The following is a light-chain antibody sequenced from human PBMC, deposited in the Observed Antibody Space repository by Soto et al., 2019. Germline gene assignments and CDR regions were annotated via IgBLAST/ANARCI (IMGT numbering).Light chain of an antibody. J-gene: IGKJ5*01. CDR2: DAS. Sequence: DIQMTQSPSTLSASLGDRFTITCLAIQTISSLLAWYQQKPGKAPNLLIYDASTLERGVPSRFSGTGSGTEFTLTIDRLQPDDFATYYCQQYHTSSITFGQGTRLEI. CDR1: QTISSL. CDR3: QQYHTSSIT. V-gene: IGKV1-5*01.